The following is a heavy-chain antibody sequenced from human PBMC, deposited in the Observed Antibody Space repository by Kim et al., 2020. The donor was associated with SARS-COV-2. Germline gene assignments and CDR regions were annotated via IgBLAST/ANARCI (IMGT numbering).Heavy chain of an antibody. V-gene: IGHV3-30*18. CDR2: ISYDGSNK. CDR3: AKDPVFAGYDFWSGYYSGGYFDY. Sequence: GGSLRLSCAASGFTFSSYGMHWVRQAPGKGLEWVAVISYDGSNKYYADSVKGRFTISRDNSKNTLYLQMNSLRAEDTAVYYCAKDPVFAGYDFWSGYYSGGYFDYWGQGTLVTVSS. CDR1: GFTFSSYG. J-gene: IGHJ4*02. D-gene: IGHD3-3*01.